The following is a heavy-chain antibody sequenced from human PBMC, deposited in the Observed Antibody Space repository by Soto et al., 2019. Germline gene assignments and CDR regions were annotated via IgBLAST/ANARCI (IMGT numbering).Heavy chain of an antibody. Sequence: GGSLRLSCAASGFTFSSYSMNWVRQAPGKGLEWVSSISSSSNHIYYADSMKGRFTISRDNAKNSLYLQMNSLRAEDTAVYYCARDRVYYYDSSGYYYVPGAFDIWGQGTMVTVSS. CDR3: ARDRVYYYDSSGYYYVPGAFDI. J-gene: IGHJ3*02. CDR1: GFTFSSYS. CDR2: ISSSSNHI. D-gene: IGHD3-22*01. V-gene: IGHV3-21*01.